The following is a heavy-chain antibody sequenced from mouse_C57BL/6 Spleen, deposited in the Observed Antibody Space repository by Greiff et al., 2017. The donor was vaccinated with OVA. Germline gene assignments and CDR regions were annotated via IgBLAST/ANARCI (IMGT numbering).Heavy chain of an antibody. Sequence: VQLQQPGAELVRPGSSVKLSCKASGYTFTSYWMDWVKQRPGQGLEWIGNIYPSDSETHYNQQFKDKATLTVDKSSSTAYMPLSSRTSEVSAVYYCASSPLYDYAWFAYWGQGTLVTVSA. CDR1: GYTFTSYW. CDR3: ASSPLYDYAWFAY. CDR2: IYPSDSET. J-gene: IGHJ3*01. V-gene: IGHV1-61*01. D-gene: IGHD2-4*01.